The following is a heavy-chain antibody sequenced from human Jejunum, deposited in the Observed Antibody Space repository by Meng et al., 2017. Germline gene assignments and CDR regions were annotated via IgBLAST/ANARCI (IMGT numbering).Heavy chain of an antibody. CDR2: INYDGSIA. Sequence: GESLKISCAASGFTSSNSFTSKNYWMHWVRQVPGKGMMWVSRINYDGSIATYADSVKGRFTISRDNAKNTLYLKMNSLTAEDTAVYYCARAPYYYGSGRYKGPTYYFDYWGQGTLVTVSS. CDR1: GFTSSNSFTSKNYW. V-gene: IGHV3-74*01. CDR3: ARAPYYYGSGRYKGPTYYFDY. D-gene: IGHD3-10*01. J-gene: IGHJ4*02.